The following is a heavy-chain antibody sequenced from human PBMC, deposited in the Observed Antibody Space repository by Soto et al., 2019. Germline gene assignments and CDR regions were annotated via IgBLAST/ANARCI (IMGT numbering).Heavy chain of an antibody. J-gene: IGHJ3*02. V-gene: IGHV4-4*02. CDR3: ARDFGGQMRAFDI. D-gene: IGHD3-10*01. CDR1: GGSSSSSDW. Sequence: XETLSLTCPGSGGSSSSSDWWSWVRQPPGKGLEWIVEIYHSGSTNYNPSLKSRVTISVDKSKDQFSLKLSSVTAADTAVYYCARDFGGQMRAFDIWGQGTMVTVSS. CDR2: IYHSGST.